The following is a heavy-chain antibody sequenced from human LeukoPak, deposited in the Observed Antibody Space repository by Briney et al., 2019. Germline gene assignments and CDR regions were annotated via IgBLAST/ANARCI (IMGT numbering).Heavy chain of an antibody. J-gene: IGHJ5*02. Sequence: SETLSLTCTVSGGSISSSSYYWGWIRQPPGKGLEWIGSIYYSGSTCYNPSLKSRVTISVDTSKSQFSLKLSSVTAADTAVYYCARVLAYYDFWSGHNWFDPWGQGTLVTVSS. CDR1: GGSISSSSYY. CDR3: ARVLAYYDFWSGHNWFDP. V-gene: IGHV4-39*07. CDR2: IYYSGST. D-gene: IGHD3-3*01.